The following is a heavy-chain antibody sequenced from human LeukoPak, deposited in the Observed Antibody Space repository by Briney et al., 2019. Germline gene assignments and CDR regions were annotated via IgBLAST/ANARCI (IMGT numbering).Heavy chain of an antibody. CDR2: ISSSSSYI. Sequence: GGSLRLSCAASGFTLSDHYMDWVRQAPGKGLEWVSSISSSSSYIYYADSVKGRFTISRDNAKNSLYLQMNSLRAEDTAVHYCAATSPWDYWGQGTLVTVSS. CDR3: AATSPWDY. V-gene: IGHV3-21*01. CDR1: GFTLSDHY. J-gene: IGHJ4*02.